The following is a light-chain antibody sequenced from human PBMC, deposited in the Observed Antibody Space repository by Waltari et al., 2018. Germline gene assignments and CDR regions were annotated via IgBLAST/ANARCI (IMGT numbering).Light chain of an antibody. J-gene: IGLJ1*01. V-gene: IGLV2-14*03. CDR1: SSDVGGYNF. CDR2: DGS. CDR3: SSYTSSNTLV. Sequence: QSALTQPASVSGSPGESITISCTGTSSDVGGYNFVSWYQPHPGKAPKLRIYDGSKRPSGVSNRFSGSKSGNTASLTSSGLQAEDEADYYCSSYTSSNTLVFGTGTKVTAL.